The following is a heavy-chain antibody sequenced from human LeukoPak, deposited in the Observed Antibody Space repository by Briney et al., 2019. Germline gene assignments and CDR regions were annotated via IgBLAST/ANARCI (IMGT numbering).Heavy chain of an antibody. D-gene: IGHD6-13*01. Sequence: GGSLRFSCAASGFPFSTYWMNWIRQAPGKGLEWVANINQDGRTINYGDPVKGRFTIYRDNTRNSLYLQMTSLRAEDTALYYCATDRGYSTFDYWGQGTLVTVSS. J-gene: IGHJ4*02. CDR3: ATDRGYSTFDY. CDR1: GFPFSTYW. V-gene: IGHV3-7*01. CDR2: INQDGRTI.